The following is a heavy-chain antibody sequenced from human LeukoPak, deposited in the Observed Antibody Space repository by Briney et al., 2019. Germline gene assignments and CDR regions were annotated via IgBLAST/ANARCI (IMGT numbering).Heavy chain of an antibody. CDR2: IWYVGSNK. Sequence: GGSLRLSCAASGFTFSSSGMYWVRQAPSKGLEWVAVIWYVGSNKYYADSVKGRFTISRDNSKNTLYLQMNSLRAEDTAVYYCARENPPGYSSGMDVWGQGTTVTASS. V-gene: IGHV3-33*01. D-gene: IGHD6-13*01. J-gene: IGHJ6*02. CDR1: GFTFSSSG. CDR3: ARENPPGYSSGMDV.